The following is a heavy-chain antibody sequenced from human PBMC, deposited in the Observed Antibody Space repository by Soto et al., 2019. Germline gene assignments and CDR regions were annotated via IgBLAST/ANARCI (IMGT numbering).Heavy chain of an antibody. J-gene: IGHJ6*03. V-gene: IGHV4-34*01. CDR1: GGSFSGYY. Sequence: QVQLQQWGAGLLKPSETLSLTCAVYGGSFSGYYWSWIRQPPGKGLEWIGEINHSGSTNYNPSLTCRVTISVGTAKNQFSLKLSSVTAGDTSGYYCASKIHPRSGNTFRYYYMYVWGKGTTGTVSS. D-gene: IGHD2-2*02. CDR3: ASKIHPRSGNTFRYYYMYV. CDR2: INHSGST.